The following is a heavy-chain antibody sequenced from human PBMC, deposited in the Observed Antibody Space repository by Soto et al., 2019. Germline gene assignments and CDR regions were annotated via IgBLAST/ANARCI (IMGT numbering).Heavy chain of an antibody. V-gene: IGHV3-72*01. D-gene: IGHD6-13*01. CDR1: GFTFSDHY. J-gene: IGHJ4*02. CDR3: ARVQDSRRLYSFDS. Sequence: LRLSCAASGFTFSDHYMDWVRQAPGKGLEWVGRIRNKANSYTTEYAASVKGRFTVSRDDSKNSLYLQMSSLKIEDTAVYYCARVQDSRRLYSFDSWGLGTLVSVSA. CDR2: IRNKANSYTT.